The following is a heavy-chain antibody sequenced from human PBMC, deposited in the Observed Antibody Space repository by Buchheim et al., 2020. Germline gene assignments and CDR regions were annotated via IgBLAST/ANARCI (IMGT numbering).Heavy chain of an antibody. CDR1: SGSIGRGNW. CDR3: ARVLKNYDILTCYSSSPGMDV. V-gene: IGHV4-4*02. D-gene: IGHD3-9*01. Sequence: QVQLQESGPGLVKPSGTLSLTGAVSSGSIGRGNWWSWVRQPPGKGLEWIGEIYHSGSTNNNPSLKSRVTISVDTSTNQFSLQLSSVTAADTAVYYCARVLKNYDILTCYSSSPGMDVWGQGTT. J-gene: IGHJ6*02. CDR2: IYHSGST.